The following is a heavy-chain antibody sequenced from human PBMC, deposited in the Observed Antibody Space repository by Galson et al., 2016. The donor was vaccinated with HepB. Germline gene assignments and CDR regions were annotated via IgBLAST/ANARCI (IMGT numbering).Heavy chain of an antibody. CDR2: ISWNSDTI. CDR3: AKDYCTSTSCYGYWAYGTDV. V-gene: IGHV3-9*01. CDR1: GFTFDDFA. Sequence: SLRLSCAASGFTFDDFAMHWVRQAPGKGLEWVSGISWNSDTIHYADSVKDRFTISRDNAKNSLFLQMNSLRAEDTALYYCAKDYCTSTSCYGYWAYGTDVWGQGTTVTVSS. J-gene: IGHJ6*02. D-gene: IGHD2-2*01.